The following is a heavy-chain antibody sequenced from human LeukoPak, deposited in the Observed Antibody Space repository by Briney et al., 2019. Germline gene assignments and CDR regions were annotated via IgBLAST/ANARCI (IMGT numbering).Heavy chain of an antibody. CDR3: ATGQLVEMDV. J-gene: IGHJ6*04. CDR2: VDPEDGET. D-gene: IGHD6-6*01. Sequence: GASVKISCKASGYTFTDYYMHWVQQAPGKGLEWMGRVDPEDGETIYAEKSQGRVTITADTSTGTAYMELSSLRSEDTAVYYCATGQLVEMDVWGKGTTVTVSS. V-gene: IGHV1-69-2*01. CDR1: GYTFTDYY.